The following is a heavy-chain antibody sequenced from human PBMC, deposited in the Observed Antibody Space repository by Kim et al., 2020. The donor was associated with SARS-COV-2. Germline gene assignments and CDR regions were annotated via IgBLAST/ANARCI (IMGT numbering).Heavy chain of an antibody. CDR3: ALDYGATFGYFDY. V-gene: IGHV1-2*06. CDR2: IHPNTGDT. Sequence: ASVKVSCKGSGYTFAGHYIHWVRRAPGQGLEWLGRIHPNTGDTDYTQKFQGRVTMTRDTSLNTAYTELSRLTSDDTAMYYCALDYGATFGYFDYWGQGTL. CDR1: GYTFAGHY. D-gene: IGHD4-17*01. J-gene: IGHJ4*02.